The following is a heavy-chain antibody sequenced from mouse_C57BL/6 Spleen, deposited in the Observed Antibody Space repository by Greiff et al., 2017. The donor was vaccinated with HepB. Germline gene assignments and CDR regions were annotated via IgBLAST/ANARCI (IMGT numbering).Heavy chain of an antibody. CDR3: AKGPLFIFDY. CDR2: INPNNGGT. Sequence: VQLQQSGPELVKPGASVKMSCKASGYTFTDYNMHWVKQSHGKSLEWIGYINPNNGGTSYNQKFKGKATLTVNKSSSTAYMELRSLTSEDSAVYYCAKGPLFIFDYWGQGTTLTVSS. D-gene: IGHD1-1*01. V-gene: IGHV1-22*01. J-gene: IGHJ2*01. CDR1: GYTFTDYN.